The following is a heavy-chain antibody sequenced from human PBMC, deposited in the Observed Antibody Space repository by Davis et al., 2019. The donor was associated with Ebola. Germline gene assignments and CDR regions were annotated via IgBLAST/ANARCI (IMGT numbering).Heavy chain of an antibody. CDR3: ARMRCSLESCYKLYFDF. D-gene: IGHD3-10*01. CDR2: VYYTGNT. V-gene: IGHV4-59*01. CDR1: GDSMSPYY. J-gene: IGHJ4*02. Sequence: PGGSLRLSCDVLGDSMSPYYWNCIRQSPGKGLEYIGYVYYTGNTNYNPSLRGRVSISVDRSRSQFSLKLTSVTAADTAVYYCARMRCSLESCYKLYFDFWGQGALVTVSS.